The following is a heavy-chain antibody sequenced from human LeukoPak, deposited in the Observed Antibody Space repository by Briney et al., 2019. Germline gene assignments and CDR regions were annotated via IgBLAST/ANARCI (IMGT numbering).Heavy chain of an antibody. Sequence: GGSLRLSCAASGFTFSSYSMNWVRQAPGKGLEWVSYISSSSSTIYYADSVKGRFTISRYNAKNSLYLQMNSLRAEDTAVYYCAREVRSSSWLPMDVWGKGTTVTVSS. J-gene: IGHJ6*03. V-gene: IGHV3-48*04. D-gene: IGHD6-13*01. CDR1: GFTFSSYS. CDR3: AREVRSSSWLPMDV. CDR2: ISSSSSTI.